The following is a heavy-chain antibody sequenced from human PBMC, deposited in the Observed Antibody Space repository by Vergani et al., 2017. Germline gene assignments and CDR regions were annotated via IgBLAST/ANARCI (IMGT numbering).Heavy chain of an antibody. Sequence: QLQLQESGPGLLKPSETLSLTCSVSGTSISGSSDYWGWIRQPPGKGLEWIGSIFYTGTSYYNPSLESRATNSVDTSKNHFSLKLKSVTAADTAVYYCARVGHLVAVTGEGPSLDLWGRGTLVTVSS. CDR3: ARVGHLVAVTGEGPSLDL. D-gene: IGHD2-21*02. CDR2: IFYTGTS. V-gene: IGHV4-39*02. J-gene: IGHJ2*01. CDR1: GTSISGSSDY.